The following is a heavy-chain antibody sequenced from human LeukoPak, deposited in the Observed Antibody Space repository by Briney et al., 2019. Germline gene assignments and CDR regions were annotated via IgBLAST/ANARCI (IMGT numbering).Heavy chain of an antibody. CDR2: IYYSGST. J-gene: IGHJ4*02. CDR1: GGSISSSSYY. V-gene: IGHV4-39*07. CDR3: ARVKDTKVAARLFDY. Sequence: SETLSLTCTVSGGSISSSSYYWGWIRQPPGKGLEWIGSIYYSGSTYYNPSLKSRVTISVDTSKNQFSLKLSSVTAADTAVYYCARVKDTKVAARLFDYWGQGTLVTVSS. D-gene: IGHD6-6*01.